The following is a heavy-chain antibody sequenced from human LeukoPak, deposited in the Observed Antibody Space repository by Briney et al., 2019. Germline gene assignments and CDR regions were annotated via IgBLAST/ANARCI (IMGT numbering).Heavy chain of an antibody. CDR1: GVTFSSHS. Sequence: GGSLRLSCAASGVTFSSHSMNWVRQAPGKGLEWVSCVSSSGATIYYADSVKGRFTISRDNAKNSLYLQMNSLRDEDTAVYYCARAFPYFDYWGQGTLVTVSS. CDR3: ARAFPYFDY. V-gene: IGHV3-48*02. J-gene: IGHJ4*02. CDR2: VSSSGATI.